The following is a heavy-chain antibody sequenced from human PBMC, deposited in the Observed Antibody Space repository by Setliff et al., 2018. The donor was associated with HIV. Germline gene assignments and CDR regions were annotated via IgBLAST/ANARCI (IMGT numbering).Heavy chain of an antibody. CDR3: ARGLTIFGVATPGIYYDYAMDV. CDR1: GGSISNYY. J-gene: IGHJ6*02. D-gene: IGHD3-3*01. CDR2: IYYSGSP. Sequence: SETLSLTCTVSGGSISNYYWSWIRQPPGKELEWIGYIYYSGSPNYNPSLKSRVTISVDTSKNQFSLKLSSVTAADTAVYYCARGLTIFGVATPGIYYDYAMDVWGQGTTVTVSS. V-gene: IGHV4-59*01.